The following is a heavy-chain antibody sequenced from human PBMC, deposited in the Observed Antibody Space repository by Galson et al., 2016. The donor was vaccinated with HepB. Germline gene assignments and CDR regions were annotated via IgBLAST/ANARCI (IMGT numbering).Heavy chain of an antibody. J-gene: IGHJ4*02. CDR1: GLTFTNAW. CDR2: IKGEADGGTT. Sequence: LRLSCAASGLTFTNAWMSWVRQAPGKGLEWVGRIKGEADGGTTDYAAPVKGRFYISRDDSTHTLFLHMNSLRVEDGAVFYCATVKLTTWYSFDSWGQGTLVTVSS. CDR3: ATVKLTTWYSFDS. D-gene: IGHD2-2*01. V-gene: IGHV3-15*01.